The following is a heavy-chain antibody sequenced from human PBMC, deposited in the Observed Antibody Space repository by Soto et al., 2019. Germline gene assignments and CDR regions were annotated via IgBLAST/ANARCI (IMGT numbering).Heavy chain of an antibody. Sequence: ASETLSLTCTVSGGSISSYYWSWIRQPPGKGLEWIGYIYYSGGTNYNPSLKSRVTISVDTSKNQFSLKLSSVTAADTAVYYCARTSNRYYYYMDVWGKGTTVTVSS. CDR1: GGSISSYY. CDR2: IYYSGGT. D-gene: IGHD4-4*01. J-gene: IGHJ6*03. CDR3: ARTSNRYYYYMDV. V-gene: IGHV4-59*01.